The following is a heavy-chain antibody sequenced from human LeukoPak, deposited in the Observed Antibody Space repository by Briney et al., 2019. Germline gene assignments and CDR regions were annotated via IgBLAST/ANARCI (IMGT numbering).Heavy chain of an antibody. CDR1: DDSITIYY. CDR3: ARGRGSYWGGGWYYFEY. Sequence: SETLSLTCTVSDDSITIYYWSWIRQPAGKGLEWIGRIYTNGNTSYNPSLKNRVTISVDTSKNQFSLKMNSVTAADSAVYYCARGRGSYWGGGWYYFEYWGQGKLVTVSS. J-gene: IGHJ4*02. CDR2: IYTNGNT. D-gene: IGHD1-26*01. V-gene: IGHV4-4*07.